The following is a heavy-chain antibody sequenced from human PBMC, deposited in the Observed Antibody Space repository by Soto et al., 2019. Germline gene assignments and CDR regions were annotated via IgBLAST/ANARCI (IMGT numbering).Heavy chain of an antibody. CDR1: GYTFTGYY. Sequence: ASVKVSCKTSGYTFTGYYMHWVRQAPGQGLEWMGWINPNSGGTNYAQKFQGWVTMTRDTSISTAYMELSRLRSDDTAVYYCARGPYYYDSSGSSGGFDYWGQGTLVTVSS. CDR3: ARGPYYYDSSGSSGGFDY. V-gene: IGHV1-2*04. CDR2: INPNSGGT. D-gene: IGHD3-22*01. J-gene: IGHJ4*02.